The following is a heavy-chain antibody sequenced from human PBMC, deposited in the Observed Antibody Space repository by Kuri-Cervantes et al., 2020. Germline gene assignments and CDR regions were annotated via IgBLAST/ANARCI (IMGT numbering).Heavy chain of an antibody. CDR2: ISYDGSNK. J-gene: IGHJ4*02. CDR1: GCTFSSYA. Sequence: GESLKISCAASGCTFSSYAMHWVRQAPGKGLEWVAVISYDGSNKYYADSVKGRFTIYRHNSKNTLYLQMNSLRAEDTAVYYCERDFLWERWPDYWGQGTLVTVSS. CDR3: ERDFLWERWPDY. V-gene: IGHV3-30-3*01. D-gene: IGHD5-24*01.